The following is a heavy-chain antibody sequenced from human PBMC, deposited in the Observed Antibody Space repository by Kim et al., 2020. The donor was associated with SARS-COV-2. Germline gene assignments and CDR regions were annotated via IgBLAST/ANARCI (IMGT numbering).Heavy chain of an antibody. CDR3: VRQRMDYYSMYV. Sequence: SETLSLTCSVSGGSMSSGDHYWSWIRQPPGKGLEWIGCIYYTGSAHYNGSLKSRVTISVDTTKNQFSLKLTSVTAADTAVYFCVRQRMDYYSMYVWGKGT. CDR1: GGSMSSGDHY. V-gene: IGHV4-30-4*01. J-gene: IGHJ6*03. CDR2: IYYTGSA.